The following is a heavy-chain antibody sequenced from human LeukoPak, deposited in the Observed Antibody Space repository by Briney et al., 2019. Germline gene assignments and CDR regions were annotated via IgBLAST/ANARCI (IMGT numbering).Heavy chain of an antibody. CDR1: GGSISSGGYY. Sequence: SETLSLTCTVSGGSISSGGYYWGWIRQHPGKGLEWIGYIYYSGSTYYNPSLKSRVTISVDTSKNQFSLKLSSVTAADTAVYYCASGFGGESGQQSSPQYYMDVWGKGTTVTVSS. CDR3: ASGFGGESGQQSSPQYYMDV. V-gene: IGHV4-31*03. D-gene: IGHD3-16*01. CDR2: IYYSGST. J-gene: IGHJ6*03.